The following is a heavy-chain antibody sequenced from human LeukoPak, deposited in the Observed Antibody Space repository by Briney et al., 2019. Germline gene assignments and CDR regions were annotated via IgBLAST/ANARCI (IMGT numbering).Heavy chain of an antibody. CDR3: ARQPEGAVGRFDP. V-gene: IGHV4-39*01. D-gene: IGHD1-26*01. Sequence: PSETLSLTCTVSGGSISTSSYYWAWIRQPPGKGLEWIGSSYYSGSIYYNPSLKSRVTISGDTSKNQFSLKLSSVTAADTAVYYCARQPEGAVGRFDPWGQGILVTVCS. CDR1: GGSISTSSYY. CDR2: SYYSGSI. J-gene: IGHJ5*02.